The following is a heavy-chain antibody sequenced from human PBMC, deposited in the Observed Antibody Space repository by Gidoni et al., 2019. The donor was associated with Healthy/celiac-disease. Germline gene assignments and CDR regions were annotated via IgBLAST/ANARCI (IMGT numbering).Heavy chain of an antibody. V-gene: IGHV1-69*01. Sequence: MGGIIPIFGTANYAQKFQGRVTITADESTSTAYMELSSLRSEDTAVYYCARDGTIFGVDYYYYGMDVWGQGTTVTVSS. CDR3: ARDGTIFGVDYYYYGMDV. CDR2: IIPIFGTA. D-gene: IGHD3-3*01. J-gene: IGHJ6*02.